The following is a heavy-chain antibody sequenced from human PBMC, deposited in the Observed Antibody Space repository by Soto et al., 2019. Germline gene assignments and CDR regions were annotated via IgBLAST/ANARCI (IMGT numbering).Heavy chain of an antibody. CDR1: GFTFSSYA. CDR2: ISGSGGST. Sequence: EVQLLESGGGLVQPGGSLRLSCAASGFTFSSYAMSWVRQAPGKGLEWVSAISGSGGSTYYADSVKGRFTISRDNSKNTLYLQMNSLRSEDTAVYYCAKSLRNGTYYDVWSGYYFLGAFDIWGQGTMVTVSS. V-gene: IGHV3-23*01. D-gene: IGHD3-3*01. J-gene: IGHJ3*02. CDR3: AKSLRNGTYYDVWSGYYFLGAFDI.